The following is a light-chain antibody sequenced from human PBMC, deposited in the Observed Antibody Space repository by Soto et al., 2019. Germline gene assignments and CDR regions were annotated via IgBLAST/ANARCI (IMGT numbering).Light chain of an antibody. Sequence: QSVLTQPASVSGSPVQSITISCTGTSSDVGSYNLVSWYQQHPGKAPKLMIYEVTKRPSGVSNRFSGSKSGNTASLTISGLQAEDEADYYCCSYAGSSTFLYVFGTGTKVTVL. J-gene: IGLJ1*01. CDR1: SSDVGSYNL. V-gene: IGLV2-23*02. CDR3: CSYAGSSTFLYV. CDR2: EVT.